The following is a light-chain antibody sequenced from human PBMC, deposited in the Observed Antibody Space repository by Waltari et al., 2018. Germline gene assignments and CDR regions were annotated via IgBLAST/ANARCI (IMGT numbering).Light chain of an antibody. J-gene: IGKJ4*01. CDR2: WAS. CDR1: QSLLNTSNNNKS. Sequence: DIVMTQSPDFLPVSLGERAAINFRSSQSLLNTSNNNKSLAWYQQKQGQPPKLLIYWASTRESGVPDRFTGSGSGTDFTLTSSSLQAEDVAVYYCQQYYGTPRTFGGGTKVEI. V-gene: IGKV4-1*01. CDR3: QQYYGTPRT.